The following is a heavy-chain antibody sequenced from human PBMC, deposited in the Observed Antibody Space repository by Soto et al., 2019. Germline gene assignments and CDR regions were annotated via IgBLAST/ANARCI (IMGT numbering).Heavy chain of an antibody. CDR1: GYTFTGYY. CDR2: INPNSGGT. V-gene: IGHV1-2*04. Sequence: ASVKVSCKASGYTFTGYYMHWVRQAPGQGLEWMGWINPNSGGTNYAQKFQGWVTMTRDTSISTAYMELSRLRSDDTAVYYCAREAYCSSTSCPPGWLDPWGQGTLVTGSS. J-gene: IGHJ5*02. CDR3: AREAYCSSTSCPPGWLDP. D-gene: IGHD2-2*01.